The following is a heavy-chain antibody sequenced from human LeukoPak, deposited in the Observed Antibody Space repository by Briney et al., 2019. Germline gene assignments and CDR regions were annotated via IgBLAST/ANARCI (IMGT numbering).Heavy chain of an antibody. J-gene: IGHJ4*02. V-gene: IGHV3-23*01. Sequence: GGSLRLSCAASGFTFSSYAVSWVRQAPGKGLEWVSAISGSGGSTYYADSVKGRFTISRDNSKNTLYLQMDSLRAEDTAVYYCAKGGRRGYSYGFFDYWGQGTLVTVSS. CDR3: AKGGRRGYSYGFFDY. D-gene: IGHD5-18*01. CDR1: GFTFSSYA. CDR2: ISGSGGST.